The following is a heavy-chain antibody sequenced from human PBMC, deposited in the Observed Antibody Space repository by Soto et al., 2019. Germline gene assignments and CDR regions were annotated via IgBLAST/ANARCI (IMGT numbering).Heavy chain of an antibody. CDR2: ISYDGSNK. CDR1: GFTFSSYA. D-gene: IGHD3-10*01. CDR3: ARVGITMVRGVMYYFDY. V-gene: IGHV3-30-3*01. J-gene: IGHJ4*02. Sequence: QVQLVESGGGVVQPGRSLRLSCAASGFTFSSYAMHWVRQAPGKGLEWVAVISYDGSNKYYADSVKGRFTISRDNSKNTLYLQMNCLRAEDTAVYYCARVGITMVRGVMYYFDYWGQGTLVTVSS.